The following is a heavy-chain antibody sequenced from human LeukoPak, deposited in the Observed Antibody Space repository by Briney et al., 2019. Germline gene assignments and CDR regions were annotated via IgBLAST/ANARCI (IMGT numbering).Heavy chain of an antibody. CDR2: IIGGGSRT. D-gene: IGHD5-24*01. V-gene: IGHV3-23*01. J-gene: IGHJ5*02. CDR1: GFTFDSYA. CDR3: TKDNIGDPDFWFDA. Sequence: PGGSLRLSCAVSGFTFDSYAMSWVRQSPGKGLEWVSGIIGGGSRTYYADSVKGRFTISRDNSKNTLFLQMNSLRTDDTAVYYCTKDNIGDPDFWFDAWGQGTLVAVSS.